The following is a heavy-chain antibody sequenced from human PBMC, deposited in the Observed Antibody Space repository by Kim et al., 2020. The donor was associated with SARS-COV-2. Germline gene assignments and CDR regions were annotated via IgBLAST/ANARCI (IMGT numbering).Heavy chain of an antibody. CDR3: ARGALYYFDTPGTFWDN. Sequence: SETLSLTCTVSGGSLSSGSYYWSWIRQPPGKGLEWIGYIYYSGTTKYNPSLKSRVTISVDTSKNQFSLKLSSVTAADTAVYYWARGALYYFDTPGTFWDNWGQGTLVTVSS. D-gene: IGHD3-22*01. V-gene: IGHV4-61*01. CDR2: IYYSGTT. J-gene: IGHJ4*02. CDR1: GGSLSSGSYY.